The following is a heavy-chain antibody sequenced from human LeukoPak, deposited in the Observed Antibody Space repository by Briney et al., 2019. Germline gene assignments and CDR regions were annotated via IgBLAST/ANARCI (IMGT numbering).Heavy chain of an antibody. V-gene: IGHV1-18*04. D-gene: IGHD2-2*01. CDR1: GYTFTSYG. J-gene: IGHJ6*04. CDR3: ARVAKLSSRIVVVPAALNEAYYYGMDV. Sequence: GASVKVSCKDSGYTFTSYGISWVRQAPAQGLEWMGWISAYHGNTHYEQKLQGRVTMTTDTSTSTAYMELRSLRSDDTAVYYCARVAKLSSRIVVVPAALNEAYYYGMDVWGKGTTVTVSS. CDR2: ISAYHGNT.